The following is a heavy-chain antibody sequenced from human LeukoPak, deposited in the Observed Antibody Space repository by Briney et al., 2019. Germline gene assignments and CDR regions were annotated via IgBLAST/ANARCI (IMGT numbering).Heavy chain of an antibody. J-gene: IGHJ4*02. CDR3: ASGGDGYNLDY. Sequence: PGGSLRLSCADSGFTFSSYAMHWVRQAPGKGLEWVAVISYDGSNKYYADSVKGRFTISRDNSKNTLYVQTNRQKAEDTAVYYCASGGDGYNLDYWGQGTLVTVSS. CDR2: ISYDGSNK. V-gene: IGHV3-30-3*01. CDR1: GFTFSSYA. D-gene: IGHD5-24*01.